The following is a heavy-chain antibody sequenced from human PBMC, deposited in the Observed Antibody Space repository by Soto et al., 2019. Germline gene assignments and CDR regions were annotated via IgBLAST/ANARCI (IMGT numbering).Heavy chain of an antibody. J-gene: IGHJ5*02. Sequence: QVQLVQSGGEVKKPGASVKVSCKASGYTFTNYGISWVRQAPGQGLEWMGWINVYNGNTKYAQKVQGRVTMTTDTYTSTAYMELRSLVSDDTAVYYCARGVGSGSYYNQYTWFDPWGQGTLVTVSS. CDR3: ARGVGSGSYYNQYTWFDP. D-gene: IGHD3-10*01. CDR2: INVYNGNT. CDR1: GYTFTNYG. V-gene: IGHV1-18*01.